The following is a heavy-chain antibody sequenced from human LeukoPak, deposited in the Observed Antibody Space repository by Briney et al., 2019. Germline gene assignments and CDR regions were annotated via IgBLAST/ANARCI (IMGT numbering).Heavy chain of an antibody. CDR1: GYTFTSYA. CDR3: ARDQVPAASHDAFDI. D-gene: IGHD2-2*01. J-gene: IGHJ3*02. Sequence: APVKVSCKASGYTFTSYAMNWVRQAPGQGLEWMGWINTNTGNPTYAQGFTGRFVFSLDTSVSTAYLQISSLKAEDTAVYYCARDQVPAASHDAFDIWGQGTMVTVSS. V-gene: IGHV7-4-1*02. CDR2: INTNTGNP.